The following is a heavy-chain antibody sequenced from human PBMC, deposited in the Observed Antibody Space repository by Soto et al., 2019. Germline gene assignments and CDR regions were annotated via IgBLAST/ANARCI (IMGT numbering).Heavy chain of an antibody. D-gene: IGHD4-17*01. CDR3: AREKSYGDSFDY. J-gene: IGHJ4*02. V-gene: IGHV3-7*01. CDR1: GFTFRIYW. Sequence: LXLSCAASGFTFRIYWMSWVRQAPGKGLEWVANMNQDGSEKYFVGSVKGRFTISRDNAKSSLYLQMNSLRAEDTAVYYCAREKSYGDSFDYWGQGSLVTVSS. CDR2: MNQDGSEK.